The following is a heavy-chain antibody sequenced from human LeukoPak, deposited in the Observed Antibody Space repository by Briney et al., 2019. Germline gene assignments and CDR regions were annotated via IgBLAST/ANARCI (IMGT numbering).Heavy chain of an antibody. Sequence: GGSLRLSCAASGFTFSDYYMSWIRQAPGKGLEWVSYISSSGSTIYYADSAKGRFTISRDNAKNSLYLQMNSLRAEDTAVYYCASRSGSYYNWFDPWGQGTLVTVSS. CDR2: ISSSGSTI. CDR3: ASRSGSYYNWFDP. CDR1: GFTFSDYY. V-gene: IGHV3-11*01. D-gene: IGHD3-10*01. J-gene: IGHJ5*02.